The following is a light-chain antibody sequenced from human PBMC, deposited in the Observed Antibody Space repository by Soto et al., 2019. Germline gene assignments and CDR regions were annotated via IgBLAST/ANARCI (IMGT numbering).Light chain of an antibody. Sequence: DIQMTQSPSSLPVSVGDRVTITCRASQGISHYLAWYQQKPGKVPKLLIYAASTLHSGVPSRFSGSGSGTDFTLTISSVQPEDVATYYCQQYNRAPLTFGGGTKVEIK. CDR3: QQYNRAPLT. CDR2: AAS. J-gene: IGKJ4*01. CDR1: QGISHY. V-gene: IGKV1-27*01.